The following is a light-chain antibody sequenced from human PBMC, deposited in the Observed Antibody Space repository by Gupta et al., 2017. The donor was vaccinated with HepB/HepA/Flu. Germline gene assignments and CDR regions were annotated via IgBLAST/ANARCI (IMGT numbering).Light chain of an antibody. CDR2: DAS. CDR1: QDIRNY. J-gene: IGKJ2*01. CDR3: QQYDNVTMYN. Sequence: DIHMTQSPSSLSASVGDRVTITCQASQDIRNYLNWYQQKPGKAPKLLIYDASSWETGVPVRFRGSGCGTHFTFTISSRQLEDIGSYYCQQYDNVTMYNFGQGTKVEIK. V-gene: IGKV1-33*01.